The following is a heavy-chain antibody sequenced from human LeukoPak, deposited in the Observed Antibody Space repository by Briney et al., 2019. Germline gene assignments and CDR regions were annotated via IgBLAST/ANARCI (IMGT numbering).Heavy chain of an antibody. CDR3: ARAYYDFWSGYTPYGAFDI. CDR2: ISYDGSNK. J-gene: IGHJ3*02. V-gene: IGHV3-30-3*01. D-gene: IGHD3-3*01. Sequence: GRSLRLSCAASGFTFSSYAMHWVRQAPGKGLEWEAVISYDGSNKYYADSVKGRFTISRDNSKNTLYLQMNSLRAEDTAVYYCARAYYDFWSGYTPYGAFDIWGQGTMVTVSS. CDR1: GFTFSSYA.